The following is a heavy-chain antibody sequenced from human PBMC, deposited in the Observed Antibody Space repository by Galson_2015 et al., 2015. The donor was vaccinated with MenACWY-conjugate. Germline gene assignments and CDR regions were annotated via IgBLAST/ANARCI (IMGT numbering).Heavy chain of an antibody. CDR2: VYPGDSET. J-gene: IGHJ5*02. Sequence: QSGAEVKKAGESRKMAGECFGYNFNQHWIAWVRQMSGKGLEWMGIVYPGDSETRYNPSFQGQITISADKSISTAYLQWSSLKASDTAVYYCQKHKAASSSTRLNHWGQGTLVTVSS. D-gene: IGHD6-6*01. CDR1: GYNFNQHW. V-gene: IGHV5-51*01. CDR3: QKHKAASSSTRLNH.